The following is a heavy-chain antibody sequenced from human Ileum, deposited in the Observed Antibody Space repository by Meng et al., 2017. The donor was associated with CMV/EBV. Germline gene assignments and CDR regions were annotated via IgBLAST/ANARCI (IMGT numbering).Heavy chain of an antibody. Sequence: ASVKVSCKASGYTFTGYYMHWVRQAPGQGLEWMGWINPNSGGTNYAQKFQGRVTMTRDTSISTAYMGLSRLRSDDTAVYYCAREEGYCSSTSCYLGGWFDPWGQGTLVTVSS. CDR3: AREEGYCSSTSCYLGGWFDP. J-gene: IGHJ5*02. CDR2: INPNSGGT. D-gene: IGHD2-2*01. CDR1: GYTFTGYY. V-gene: IGHV1-2*02.